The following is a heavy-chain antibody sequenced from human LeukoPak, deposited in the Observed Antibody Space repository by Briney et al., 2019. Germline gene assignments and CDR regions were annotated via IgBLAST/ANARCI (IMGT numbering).Heavy chain of an antibody. CDR3: AKDVIRGYSGYAGDY. CDR2: ISGSGGST. J-gene: IGHJ4*02. D-gene: IGHD5-12*01. Sequence: PGGSLRLSCAVSGFTFSSYAMSWVRQAPGKGLEWVSDISGSGGSTFYADSVKGRFTISRDNSKNTLYLQINSLRAADTAVYYCAKDVIRGYSGYAGDYWGQGTLVTVSS. V-gene: IGHV3-23*01. CDR1: GFTFSSYA.